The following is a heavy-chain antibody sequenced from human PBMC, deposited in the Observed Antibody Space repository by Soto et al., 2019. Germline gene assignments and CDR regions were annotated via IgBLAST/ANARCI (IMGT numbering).Heavy chain of an antibody. Sequence: PSETLSLTCAVYGVSFSGYYWSWIRQPPGKGLEWIGEINHSGSTNYNPSLKSRVAISVDTSKNQFSLKLSSVSAADTAVYYCARGTITMVRGVITNYYYYYMDVWGKGTTVTVSS. D-gene: IGHD3-10*01. CDR1: GVSFSGYY. CDR2: INHSGST. CDR3: ARGTITMVRGVITNYYYYYMDV. V-gene: IGHV4-34*01. J-gene: IGHJ6*03.